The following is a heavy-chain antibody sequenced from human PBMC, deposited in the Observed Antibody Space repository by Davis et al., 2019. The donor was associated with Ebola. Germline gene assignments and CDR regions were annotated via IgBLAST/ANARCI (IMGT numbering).Heavy chain of an antibody. Sequence: MPSETLSLTCTVPGGSVSSGSYYWSWIRQPPEKGLEWVGYIYYSGSTNYNPSLKSRVTISVDTSKNQFSLKLSSVTAADTAVYYCARSILSSGYDYWGQGTLVTVSS. CDR2: IYYSGST. D-gene: IGHD3-22*01. CDR3: ARSILSSGYDY. CDR1: GGSVSSGSYY. J-gene: IGHJ4*02. V-gene: IGHV4-61*01.